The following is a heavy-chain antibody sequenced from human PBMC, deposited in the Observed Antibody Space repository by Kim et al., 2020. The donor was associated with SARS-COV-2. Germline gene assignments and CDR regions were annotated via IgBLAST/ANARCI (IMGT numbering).Heavy chain of an antibody. Sequence: SVKVSCKASGGTFSNSGFNWVRQAPGQGLEWMGGIIPMFAKANYAQRFQGRVTITADEFTDTVYMELCSLRPDDTAVYYCARDSHSGCDGPHFDYWGKGNLVTVSS. D-gene: IGHD1-26*01. CDR1: GGTFSNSG. CDR2: IIPMFAKA. CDR3: ARDSHSGCDGPHFDY. V-gene: IGHV1-69*13. J-gene: IGHJ4*02.